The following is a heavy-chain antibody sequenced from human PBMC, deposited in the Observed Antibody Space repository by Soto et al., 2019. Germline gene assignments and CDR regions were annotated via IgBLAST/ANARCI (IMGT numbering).Heavy chain of an antibody. CDR1: GFTFSSYG. CDR2: IWYDESNQ. V-gene: IGHV3-33*01. CDR3: ARAGYCSGGSCYGMDV. Sequence: QLVESGGGVVQPGRSLRLSCAASGFTFSSYGMHWVRQAPGKGLEWVALIWYDESNQYYADSVKGRFTISRDNSKNTLYLQMNSLRAEDTAVYYCARAGYCSGGSCYGMDVWGQGTTVTVSS. D-gene: IGHD2-15*01. J-gene: IGHJ6*02.